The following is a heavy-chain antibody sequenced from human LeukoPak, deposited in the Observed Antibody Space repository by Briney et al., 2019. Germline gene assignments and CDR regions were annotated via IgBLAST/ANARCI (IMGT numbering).Heavy chain of an antibody. Sequence: PSETLSLTCTVSGGSISSYYWNWIRQPAGKGLEWIGHIYAGGSTKSNPSLKSRVTISVDRSKNQFSLKLSSVTAADTAVYYCARVTIFGVVPSWFDPWGQGTLVTVSS. D-gene: IGHD3-3*01. V-gene: IGHV4-4*07. J-gene: IGHJ5*02. CDR3: ARVTIFGVVPSWFDP. CDR2: IYAGGST. CDR1: GGSISSYY.